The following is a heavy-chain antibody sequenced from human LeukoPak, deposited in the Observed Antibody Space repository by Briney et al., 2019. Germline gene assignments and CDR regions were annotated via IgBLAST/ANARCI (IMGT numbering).Heavy chain of an antibody. CDR3: ARWDLRAARGDY. Sequence: RASVKVSCKASGYTFINYGIIWVRQDPGQGLEWMGWMSTYNGNTNYAQKLQGRVTMTTDTSTSTAYMELRSLRSDDTAVYYCARWDLRAARGDYWGQGTLVTVSS. J-gene: IGHJ4*02. CDR2: MSTYNGNT. V-gene: IGHV1-18*01. D-gene: IGHD3-10*01. CDR1: GYTFINYG.